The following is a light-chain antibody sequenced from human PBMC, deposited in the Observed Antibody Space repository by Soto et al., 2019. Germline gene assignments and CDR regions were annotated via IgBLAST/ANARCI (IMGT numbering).Light chain of an antibody. CDR2: AAS. CDR3: LQHNTYPHT. Sequence: DTQMTQSPSAMSASVGDRVTITCRASRDITNYVAWFQQKPGQVPKRLIYAASSLHRGVPSRFSGSGSGTEFTLTISSLQPEDVATYYCLQHNTYPHTFGQGTKLEIK. J-gene: IGKJ2*01. V-gene: IGKV1-17*03. CDR1: RDITNY.